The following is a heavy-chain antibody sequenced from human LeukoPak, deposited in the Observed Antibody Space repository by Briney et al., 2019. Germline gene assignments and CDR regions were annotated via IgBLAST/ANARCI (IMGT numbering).Heavy chain of an antibody. CDR3: ARVALTATARAFDI. V-gene: IGHV4-30-4*07. D-gene: IGHD3-9*01. CDR1: SGSITSGGKS. J-gene: IGHJ3*02. Sequence: SETLSLTCTVSSGSITSGGKSWSWIRQPSGKGLEWLGNIFDNENTVYNPSLRSRLTISLDTSKSQFSLKLTSVTAADTAIYYCARVALTATARAFDIWGQGTMVTVSS. CDR2: IFDNENT.